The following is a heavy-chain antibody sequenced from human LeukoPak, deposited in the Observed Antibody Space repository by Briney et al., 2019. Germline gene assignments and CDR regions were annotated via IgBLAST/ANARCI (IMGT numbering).Heavy chain of an antibody. CDR1: GGSFSGYY. CDR2: INHSGST. Sequence: SETLSLTCAVYGGSFSGYYWSWVRQPPGKGLEWIGEINHSGSTNYNPSLKSRVTISVDTSKNQFSLKLSSVTAADTAVYYCARFIAARRFDYWGQGTLVTVSS. CDR3: ARFIAARRFDY. J-gene: IGHJ4*02. D-gene: IGHD6-6*01. V-gene: IGHV4-34*01.